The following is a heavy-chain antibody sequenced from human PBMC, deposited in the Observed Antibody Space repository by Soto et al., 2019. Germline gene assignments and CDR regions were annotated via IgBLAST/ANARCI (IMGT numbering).Heavy chain of an antibody. CDR3: EKDNNSSSTGVFEH. J-gene: IGHJ4*02. Sequence: GGSMRLSWAAAGCTFSSYAMSWVRQAPGKGLEWVSAISGSGGSTYYADSVKGRFTISRDNSKNTLYLQMNSLRAEDTDVHYREKDNNSSSTGVFEHWGQGSLVAVSS. CDR2: ISGSGGST. V-gene: IGHV3-23*01. CDR1: GCTFSSYA. D-gene: IGHD6-13*01.